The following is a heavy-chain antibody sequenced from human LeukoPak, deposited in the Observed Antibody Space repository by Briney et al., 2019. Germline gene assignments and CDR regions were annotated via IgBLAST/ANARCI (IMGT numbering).Heavy chain of an antibody. J-gene: IGHJ4*02. D-gene: IGHD3-22*01. CDR2: IYTSGST. CDR1: GGSMRSYY. CDR3: ARDGYYYDSSGYYEKMYYFDY. V-gene: IGHV4-4*07. Sequence: PSETLSPTCTVSGGSMRSYYWNWIRQPPGKGLEWIGRIYTSGSTNYNPSLKSRVTMSVDTSKNQFSLKLSSVTAADTAVYYCARDGYYYDSSGYYEKMYYFDYWGQGTLVTVSS.